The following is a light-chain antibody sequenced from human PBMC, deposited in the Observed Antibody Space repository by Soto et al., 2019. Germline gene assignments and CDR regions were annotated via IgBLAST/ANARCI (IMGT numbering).Light chain of an antibody. CDR1: QYIGTF. Sequence: DMQMTQPPSSLSASVGDRLTITCRASQYIGTFLNWYQQKPGKAPKLLIYGASNLQSGHASSFSGSEAGKDFPLSIRSLCASDITTYGCLWRYSPWIAQGTKVDMK. J-gene: IGKJ1*01. CDR3: LWRYSPW. V-gene: IGKV1-39*01. CDR2: GAS.